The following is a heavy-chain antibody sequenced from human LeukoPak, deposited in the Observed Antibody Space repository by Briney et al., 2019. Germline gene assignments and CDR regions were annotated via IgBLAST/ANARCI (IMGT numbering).Heavy chain of an antibody. V-gene: IGHV3-23*01. J-gene: IGHJ4*02. CDR1: GFTFSSYA. D-gene: IGHD5-12*01. CDR2: ISGSGGRT. CDR3: AKTPGDIVATTRFDY. Sequence: PGGSLRLSCAASGFTFSSYAMSWVRQAPGKGLEWVSGISGSGGRTHYADSVKGRFTISRDNSKNTLYLQMYSLRAEDTAVYYCAKTPGDIVATTRFDYWGQGTLVTVSS.